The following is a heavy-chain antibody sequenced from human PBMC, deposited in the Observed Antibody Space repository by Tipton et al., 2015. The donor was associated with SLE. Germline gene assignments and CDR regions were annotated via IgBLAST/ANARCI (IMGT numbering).Heavy chain of an antibody. D-gene: IGHD2-2*01. CDR3: ARINVPTAMDFYYYYMDV. J-gene: IGHJ6*03. CDR2: FYHSGST. CDR1: GGSISSSGYD. V-gene: IGHV4-39*07. Sequence: GLVNPSETLSLTCTVSGGSISSSGYDWGWIRQPPGKGLEWIGSFYHSGSTYYNPSLKSRVTISVDTSKNQFSLKLSSVTAADTAQYYCARINVPTAMDFYYYYMDVWGNGTTVTVSS.